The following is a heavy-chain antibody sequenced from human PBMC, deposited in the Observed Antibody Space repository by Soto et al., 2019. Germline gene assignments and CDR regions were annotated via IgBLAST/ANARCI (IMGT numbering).Heavy chain of an antibody. CDR3: TRHIVYGPEAGGYYYGMDV. V-gene: IGHV3-73*01. D-gene: IGHD1-26*01. CDR2: IRSKANSYAT. CDR1: GFTFSGSA. Sequence: GSLRLSCAASGFTFSGSAMHWVRQASGKGLEWVGRIRSKANSYATAYAASVKGRFTISRDDSKNTAYLQMNSLKTEDTAVYYCTRHIVYGPEAGGYYYGMDVWGQGTTVTVSS. J-gene: IGHJ6*02.